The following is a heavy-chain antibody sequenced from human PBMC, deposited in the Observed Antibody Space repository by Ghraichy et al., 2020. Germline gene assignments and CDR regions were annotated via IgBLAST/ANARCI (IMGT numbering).Heavy chain of an antibody. CDR3: AKTITMVRGVINHDAFDI. V-gene: IGHV3-23*01. CDR1: GFTFSSYT. D-gene: IGHD3-10*01. J-gene: IGHJ3*02. CDR2: ISGSGGST. Sequence: GGSLRLSCAVSGFTFSSYTMSWVRQAPGKGLECVSGISGSGGSTYYADSVKGRFTISRDNSKNTLYLQMNSLRAEDTAVYYCAKTITMVRGVINHDAFDIWGQGTMVTVS.